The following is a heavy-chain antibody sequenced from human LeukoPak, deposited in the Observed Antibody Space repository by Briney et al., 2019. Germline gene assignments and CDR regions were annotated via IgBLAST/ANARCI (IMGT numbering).Heavy chain of an antibody. D-gene: IGHD2-15*01. V-gene: IGHV4-39*01. CDR1: GGSISSSDYY. J-gene: IGHJ5*02. CDR3: ARALGYCSGGSCTRGYNWFDP. CDR2: IYYGGST. Sequence: SETLSLTCAVSGGSISSSDYYWGWIRQPPGKGLEWIGSIYYGGSTYYNPSLKSRVTISVDTSMNQFSLKLSFVTTADTAVYYCARALGYCSGGSCTRGYNWFDPWGQGTLVTVPS.